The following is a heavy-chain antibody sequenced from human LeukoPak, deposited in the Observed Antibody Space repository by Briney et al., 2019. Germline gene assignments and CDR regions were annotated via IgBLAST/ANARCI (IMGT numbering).Heavy chain of an antibody. CDR2: VNHREVT. V-gene: IGHV4-34*01. Sequence: SETLSLTCAVYGGSFDGYYWSWFRQAPGGGLEWIGEVNHREVTHYNPSLKSRVTISVDTSKNQFSLKLSSVTAADTAVYYCARLPRYDSTGYFGDAFEIWGQGTMVTVSS. CDR3: ARLPRYDSTGYFGDAFEI. J-gene: IGHJ3*02. CDR1: GGSFDGYY. D-gene: IGHD3-22*01.